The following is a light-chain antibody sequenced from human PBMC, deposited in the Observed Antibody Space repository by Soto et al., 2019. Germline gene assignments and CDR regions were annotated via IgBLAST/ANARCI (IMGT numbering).Light chain of an antibody. CDR3: QQSDSSPLT. CDR1: QRVSKT. CDR2: AAS. J-gene: IGKJ4*01. Sequence: EIVLTQSPATLSLSPGERATLSCRASQRVSKTLAWFQQKPGQAPRLLIYAASTRATGLPARFSGSGSGTDFTLTISSLQAEDFAIYYCQQSDSSPLTFGGGTKVDIK. V-gene: IGKV3-11*01.